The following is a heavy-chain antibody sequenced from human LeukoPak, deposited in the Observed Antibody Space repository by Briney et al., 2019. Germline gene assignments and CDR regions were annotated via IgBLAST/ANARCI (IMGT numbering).Heavy chain of an antibody. J-gene: IGHJ4*02. CDR3: AEDWRGDFYPIDH. D-gene: IGHD3/OR15-3a*01. CDR1: GFAFNTAW. V-gene: IGHV3-15*01. CDR2: IKSKADGETT. Sequence: PGGSLRLSCAASGFAFNTAWMTWVRQAPGKGLEWVGRIKSKADGETTHYTAPVKGRFIISRDDSKNTLHLQMNSLKTEDKAVYYCAEDWRGDFYPIDHWGQGTLVTVSS.